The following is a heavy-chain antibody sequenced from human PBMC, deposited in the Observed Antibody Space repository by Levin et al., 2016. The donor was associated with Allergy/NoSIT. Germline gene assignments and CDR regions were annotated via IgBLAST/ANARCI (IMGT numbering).Heavy chain of an antibody. CDR2: ISWNAGSI. CDR3: AKDTSSSSSGDLEY. D-gene: IGHD4-17*01. J-gene: IGHJ4*02. Sequence: GGSLRLSCAASGFSFSSYAMSWVRQAPGKGLEWVSGISWNAGSIDYADSVRGRFTASRDNAKNSLYLQMNSLRVEDTAFYYCAKDTSSSSSGDLEYWGQGTLVTVSS. CDR1: GFSFSSYA. V-gene: IGHV3-9*01.